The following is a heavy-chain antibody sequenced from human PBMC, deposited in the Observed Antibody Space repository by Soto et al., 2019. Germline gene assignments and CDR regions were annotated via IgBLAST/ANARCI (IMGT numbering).Heavy chain of an antibody. Sequence: ASVKVSCKASGYIFTDYYMHWVRQAPGQELGWMGRINPNSGGTNYAQKFQGRVTMTRDTSISTAYTELSSLSPDDTAVYYCGRGRSGQIVVFYWGQGTPVTVSS. D-gene: IGHD1-26*01. J-gene: IGHJ4*02. CDR1: GYIFTDYY. V-gene: IGHV1-2*06. CDR3: GRGRSGQIVVFY. CDR2: INPNSGGT.